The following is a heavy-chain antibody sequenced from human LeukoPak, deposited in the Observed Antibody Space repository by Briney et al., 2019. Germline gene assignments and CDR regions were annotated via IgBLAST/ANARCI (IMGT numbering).Heavy chain of an antibody. V-gene: IGHV3-30-3*01. CDR1: GFTVSSNY. J-gene: IGHJ6*02. D-gene: IGHD1-26*01. CDR3: ARDSIVGATDYYYGMDV. CDR2: ISYDGSNK. Sequence: GGSLRLSCAASGFTVSSNYMSWVRQAPGKGLEWVAVISYDGSNKYYADSVKGRFTISRDNSKNTLYLQMNSLRAEDTAVYYCARDSIVGATDYYYGMDVWGQGTTVTVSS.